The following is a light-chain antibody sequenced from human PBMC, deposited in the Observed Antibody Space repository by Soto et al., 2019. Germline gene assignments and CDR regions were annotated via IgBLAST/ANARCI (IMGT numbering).Light chain of an antibody. CDR1: QSVSNK. Sequence: EILMTQSPATLSVSPGVRATLFCRASQSVSNKLAWYQQKPGQTPRLLIFNASTRATGIPARFSGSGSETEFTLTISGVQSADFAVYYCMHYNNSLGWTFGQGTKGEVK. V-gene: IGKV3-15*01. CDR2: NAS. CDR3: MHYNNSLGWT. J-gene: IGKJ1*01.